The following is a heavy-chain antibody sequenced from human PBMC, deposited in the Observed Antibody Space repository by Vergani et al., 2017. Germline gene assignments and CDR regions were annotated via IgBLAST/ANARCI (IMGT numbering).Heavy chain of an antibody. CDR2: IIPSFGTA. D-gene: IGHD6-19*01. CDR1: GYTFTSYY. Sequence: QVQLVQSGAEVKKPGASVKVSCKASGYTFTSYYMHWVRQAPGQGLEWMGRIIPSFGTANYAQKFQGRVTITADESTSTAYMELSSLRSEDTAVYYCARSYSSADYNWFDPWGQGTLVTVSS. J-gene: IGHJ5*02. CDR3: ARSYSSADYNWFDP. V-gene: IGHV1-69*18.